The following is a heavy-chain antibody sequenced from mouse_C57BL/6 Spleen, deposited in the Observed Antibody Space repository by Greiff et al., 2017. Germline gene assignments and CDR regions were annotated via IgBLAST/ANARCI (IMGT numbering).Heavy chain of an antibody. CDR3: ARDYGSSYGAPWCAY. V-gene: IGHV14-2*01. D-gene: IGHD1-1*01. CDR1: GFNIKDYY. J-gene: IGHJ3*01. Sequence: VQLQQSGAELVKPGASVKLSCTASGFNIKDYYMHWVKQRTEQGLEWIGRIDPEDGETKYAPQFQGKATITADTSSNTAYLQLSSLTSEDTAVYYCARDYGSSYGAPWCAYWGQGTLVTVSA. CDR2: IDPEDGET.